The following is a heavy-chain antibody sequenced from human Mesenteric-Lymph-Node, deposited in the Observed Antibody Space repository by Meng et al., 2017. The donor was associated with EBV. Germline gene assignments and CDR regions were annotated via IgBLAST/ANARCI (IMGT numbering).Heavy chain of an antibody. J-gene: IGHJ4*02. V-gene: IGHV3-23*01. CDR3: YRNDPVY. CDR1: GFTFSSYA. CDR2: IVGRGDST. D-gene: IGHD1-1*01. Sequence: VKLLGSGGGLVQPGGSLRLSCAASGFTFSSYAMSWIRQAPGKGLEWVSAIVGRGDSTYYADSVKGRFTISRDNSKNTLYLQMNSLRAEDTAVYYCYRNDPVYWGQGTLVTVSS.